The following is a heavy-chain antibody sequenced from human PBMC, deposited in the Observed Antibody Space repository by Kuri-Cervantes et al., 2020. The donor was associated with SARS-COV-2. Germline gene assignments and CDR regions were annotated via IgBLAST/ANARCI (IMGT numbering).Heavy chain of an antibody. CDR3: ARHGDISGFLEWLGPPIYFDY. V-gene: IGHV4-39*01. CDR2: IYYSGST. CDR1: GGSISSSSYY. J-gene: IGHJ4*02. Sequence: GSLRLSCTVSGGSISSSSYYWGWIRQPPGKGLVWIGSIYYSGSTYYNPSLKSRVTISVDTSKNQFSLKLSSVTAADTAVYYCARHGDISGFLEWLGPPIYFDYWGQGTLVTVSS. D-gene: IGHD3-3*01.